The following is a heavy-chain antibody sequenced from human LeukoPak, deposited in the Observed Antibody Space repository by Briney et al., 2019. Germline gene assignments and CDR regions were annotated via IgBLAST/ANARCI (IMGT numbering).Heavy chain of an antibody. CDR3: ARHTAAGTATLDY. Sequence: PSETLSLTCTVPGGSISSSSYYWGWIRQPPGKGLEWIGSIYYSGSTYYNPSLKSRVTISVDTSKNQFSLKLSSVTAADTAVYYCARHTAAGTATLDYWGQGTLVTVSS. V-gene: IGHV4-39*01. D-gene: IGHD6-13*01. J-gene: IGHJ4*02. CDR2: IYYSGST. CDR1: GGSISSSSYY.